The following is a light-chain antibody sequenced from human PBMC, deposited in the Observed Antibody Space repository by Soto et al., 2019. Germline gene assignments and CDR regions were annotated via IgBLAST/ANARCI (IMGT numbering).Light chain of an antibody. V-gene: IGLV4-69*01. CDR3: QTWGTGTVV. J-gene: IGLJ3*02. CDR2: VNSDGSH. Sequence: QPVLTQSPSASASLGASVKLTCSLSSGHSDYAIAWHRQQPEKGPQFLMKVNSDGSHDKGDGIPDRFSGSKSGAERFLTISSLQSEDEGDYFCQTWGTGTVVFGGGTKLTVL. CDR1: SGHSDYA.